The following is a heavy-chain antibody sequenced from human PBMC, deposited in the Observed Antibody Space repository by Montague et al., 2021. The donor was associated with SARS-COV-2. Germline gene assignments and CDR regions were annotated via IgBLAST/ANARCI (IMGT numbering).Heavy chain of an antibody. V-gene: IGHV3-23*03. J-gene: IGHJ4*02. D-gene: IGHD1-1*01. CDR3: AKGARNDY. CDR1: GFTFSTYD. Sequence: SLRLSCAASGFTFSTYDMTWVRQAPGKGLEWVSIIETGSSRTHYPDSVKGRFTVSRDNSKNTPYLQMNSLRAEDTAVYYCAKGARNDYWGQGTLVTVSS. CDR2: IETGSSRT.